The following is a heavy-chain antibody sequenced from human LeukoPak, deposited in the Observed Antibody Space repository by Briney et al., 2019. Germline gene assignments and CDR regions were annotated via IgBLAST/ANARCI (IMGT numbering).Heavy chain of an antibody. CDR3: ERVGVGATTGVRFDY. Sequence: ASVKVSCNASGYTFTSYYMHWVRQAPGQGLEWMGILNPSGGSTSYAQKFQGRVTMTRDMSTSTVYMELRSMRSEDTAVYYCERVGVGATTGVRFDYWGQGTLVTVSS. CDR2: LNPSGGST. CDR1: GYTFTSYY. V-gene: IGHV1-46*01. J-gene: IGHJ4*02. D-gene: IGHD1-26*01.